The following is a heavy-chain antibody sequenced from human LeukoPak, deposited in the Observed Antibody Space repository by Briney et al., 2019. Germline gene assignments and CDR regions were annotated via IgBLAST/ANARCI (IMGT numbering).Heavy chain of an antibody. CDR2: ISKNGVTT. J-gene: IGHJ4*02. Sequence: SGGSLRLSCAASGFTFSSYEMNWVRQAPGRGLEYVSAISKNGVTTYYVDSVKGRFTISRDNSKNTLYLQMNSLRVEDTAVYFCVKDLSDRDVDYWGQGTLVTVSS. CDR1: GFTFSSYE. CDR3: VKDLSDRDVDY. V-gene: IGHV3-64D*06. D-gene: IGHD2-21*02.